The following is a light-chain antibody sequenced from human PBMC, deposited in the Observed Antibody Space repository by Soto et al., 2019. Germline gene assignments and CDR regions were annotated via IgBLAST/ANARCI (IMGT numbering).Light chain of an antibody. V-gene: IGKV1-5*01. CDR3: QQYNTYPWT. CDR1: QSISGY. J-gene: IGKJ1*01. CDR2: DAS. Sequence: DIQITQPPATLSAKEGDRVTSTCRSSQSISGYLAWYQQKPGKAPKLLIYDASSLESGVPSRFSGSASGTEFTLTISSLQPDDFATYYCQQYNTYPWTFGQGTKVDIK.